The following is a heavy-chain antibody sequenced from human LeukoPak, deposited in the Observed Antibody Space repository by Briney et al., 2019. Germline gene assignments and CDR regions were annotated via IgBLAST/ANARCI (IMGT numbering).Heavy chain of an antibody. CDR2: INPNSGGT. V-gene: IGHV1-2*02. CDR3: AGLFRCSSTSCSKANWFDP. D-gene: IGHD2-2*01. J-gene: IGHJ5*02. Sequence: ASVKVSCKASGYTFTGYYMHWVRQAPGQGLEWMGWINPNSGGTNYAQKFQGRVTMTRDTSISTAYMELSRLRSDDTAVYYCAGLFRCSSTSCSKANWFDPWGQGTLVTVSS. CDR1: GYTFTGYY.